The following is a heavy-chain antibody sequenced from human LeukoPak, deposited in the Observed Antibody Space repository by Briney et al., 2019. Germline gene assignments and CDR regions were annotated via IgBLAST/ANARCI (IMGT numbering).Heavy chain of an antibody. J-gene: IGHJ4*02. CDR1: GFTFSSYG. Sequence: WGSLRLSCAASGFTFSSYGMSWVRQVPGKGLEWVSAISGSGGSTYYADSVKGRFTISRDNSKNTLYLQMNSLRAEDTAVYYCAKSIAAAGTGYWGQGTLVTVSS. CDR3: AKSIAAAGTGY. V-gene: IGHV3-23*01. D-gene: IGHD6-13*01. CDR2: ISGSGGST.